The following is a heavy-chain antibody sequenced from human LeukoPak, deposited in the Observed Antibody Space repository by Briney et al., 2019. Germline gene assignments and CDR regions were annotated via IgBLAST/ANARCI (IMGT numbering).Heavy chain of an antibody. V-gene: IGHV3-9*03. J-gene: IGHJ3*01. CDR2: ISWDSGKT. Sequence: QPGGSLRLSCAASGFTFHDYGMHWVRHVPGKGLEWVSSISWDSGKTYYGDSVKGRFTISRDNAKNSLFLQMDSLTIEDMALYYCAKGHYRPGPLDAFGVWGQGTMVTVSS. CDR1: GFTFHDYG. CDR3: AKGHYRPGPLDAFGV. D-gene: IGHD1-14*01.